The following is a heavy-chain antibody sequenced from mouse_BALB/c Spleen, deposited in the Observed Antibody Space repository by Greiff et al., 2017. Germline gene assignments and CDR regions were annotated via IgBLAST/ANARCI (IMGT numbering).Heavy chain of an antibody. CDR3: ARGEDLDAMDY. J-gene: IGHJ4*01. V-gene: IGHV5-6-5*01. CDR2: ISSGGST. CDR1: GFTFSSYA. Sequence: EVQRVESGGVLVKPGGSLKLSCAASGFTFSSYAMSWVRQTPEKRLEWVASISSGGSTYYPDSVKGRFTISRDNARNILYLQMSSLRSEDTAMYYCARGEDLDAMDYWGQGTSVTVSS.